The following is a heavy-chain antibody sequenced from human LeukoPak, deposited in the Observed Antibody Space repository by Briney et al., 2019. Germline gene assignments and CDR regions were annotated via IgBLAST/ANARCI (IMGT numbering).Heavy chain of an antibody. CDR1: GFSFSDTW. V-gene: IGHV3-15*01. CDR3: TRDRGAYNLYDY. D-gene: IGHD1-1*01. CDR2: IKSKTDGGTT. J-gene: IGHJ4*02. Sequence: NTGGSLRLSCVGSGFSFSDTWMSWVRQSPGKGLEWVGRIKSKTDGGTTDYAAPVKGRFTISRDDSKNTLYLQMDSLKTEDTAVYHCTRDRGAYNLYDYWGQGTLVTVSS.